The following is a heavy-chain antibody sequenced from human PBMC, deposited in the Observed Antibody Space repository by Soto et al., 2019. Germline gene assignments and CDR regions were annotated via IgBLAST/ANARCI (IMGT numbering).Heavy chain of an antibody. CDR2: ISSTTNYI. J-gene: IGHJ4*02. CDR3: ARESEDLTSNFDY. V-gene: IGHV3-21*06. CDR1: GFTFTRYS. Sequence: WGSLRLSCAASGFTFTRYSINCVRHSPGKGLEWVSSISSTTNYIYYGDSMKGRFTISRDNAKNSLYLEMNSLRAEDTAVYYCARESEDLTSNFDYWGQGTLVTVSS.